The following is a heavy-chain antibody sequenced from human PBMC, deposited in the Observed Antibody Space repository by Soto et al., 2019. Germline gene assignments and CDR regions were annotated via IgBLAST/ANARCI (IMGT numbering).Heavy chain of an antibody. CDR3: ANDRKSGSAWSWDF. D-gene: IGHD6-19*01. Sequence: GGSLRLSCAASGFTFSNFAMSWVRQAPGKGLEWVSAISGSGTSTYDADSVKGRFSISRDNSKNTLYLQMNSLRAEDTAVYYCANDRKSGSAWSWDFWGPGTLVTLFS. CDR2: ISGSGTST. CDR1: GFTFSNFA. V-gene: IGHV3-23*01. J-gene: IGHJ4*02.